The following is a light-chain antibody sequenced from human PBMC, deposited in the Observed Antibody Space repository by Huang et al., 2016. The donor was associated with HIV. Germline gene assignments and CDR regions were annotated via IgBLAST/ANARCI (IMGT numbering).Light chain of an antibody. Sequence: EIVLTQSPGTLSLSPGERATLSCRASQSVSSSYLAWYQQKPGQAPRLLIYGASSRATGIPDRFSGSGSGTDFTLTISRLEPEYFAVYYCQQYGSSRIFTFGPGTKVDIK. J-gene: IGKJ3*01. CDR1: QSVSSSY. CDR2: GAS. V-gene: IGKV3-20*01. CDR3: QQYGSSRIFT.